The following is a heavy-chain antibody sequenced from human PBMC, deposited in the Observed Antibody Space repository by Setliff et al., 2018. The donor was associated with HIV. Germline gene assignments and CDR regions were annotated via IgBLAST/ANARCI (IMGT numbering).Heavy chain of an antibody. CDR3: ARGRYSSGWSWFDP. V-gene: IGHV1-69*13. CDR2: IIPIFGTA. J-gene: IGHJ5*02. Sequence: ASVKVSCKASGGTFSSYAISWVRQAPGQGLEWMGGIIPIFGTANYAQKFQGRVTITADESTSTAYMELSSLRSEDTAVYYCARGRYSSGWSWFDPWGQGTLVTVSS. CDR1: GGTFSSYA. D-gene: IGHD6-19*01.